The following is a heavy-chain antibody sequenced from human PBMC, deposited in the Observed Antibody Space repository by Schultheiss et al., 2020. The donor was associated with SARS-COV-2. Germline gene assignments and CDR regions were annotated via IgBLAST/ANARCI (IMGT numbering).Heavy chain of an antibody. CDR2: ISSDGSST. Sequence: GGSLRLSCTASGFAFRNYAMGWVRQAPGKGLEWVSRISSDGSSTTYADSVKGRFTISRDNSKNTLFLQMNSLRAEDTAVYYCARGQRFLNYWGQGTLVTVSS. CDR3: ARGQRFLNY. D-gene: IGHD3-3*01. V-gene: IGHV3-23*01. J-gene: IGHJ4*02. CDR1: GFAFRNYA.